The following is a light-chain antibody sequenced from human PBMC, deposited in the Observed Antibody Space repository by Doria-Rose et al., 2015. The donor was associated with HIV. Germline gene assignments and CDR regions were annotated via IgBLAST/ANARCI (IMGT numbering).Light chain of an antibody. J-gene: IGKJ1*01. CDR3: HQYGTSWT. V-gene: IGKV3-20*01. Sequence: EIVMTQSPGTLSLSPGERATLSCRASQSFSSTYLAWYQQKPGQAPSLIIYDGSTSATGIPDRFSASGSGTDFTLTINRLEPEDFALYYCHQYGTSWTFGQGTKVEI. CDR2: DGS. CDR1: QSFSSTY.